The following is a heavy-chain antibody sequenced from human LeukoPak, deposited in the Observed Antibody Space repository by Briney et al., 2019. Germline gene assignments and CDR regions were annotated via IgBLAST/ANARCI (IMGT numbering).Heavy chain of an antibody. Sequence: GGSLRLSCTASGFTFSDYYMSWIRQAPGKGLEWVSYISSSSSYTNYADSVKGRFTISRDNAKNSLYLQMNSLRAEDTAVYYCARSLIVANPLDVWGKGTTVTVSS. J-gene: IGHJ6*04. CDR2: ISSSSSYT. V-gene: IGHV3-11*06. CDR3: ARSLIVANPLDV. D-gene: IGHD5-12*01. CDR1: GFTFSDYY.